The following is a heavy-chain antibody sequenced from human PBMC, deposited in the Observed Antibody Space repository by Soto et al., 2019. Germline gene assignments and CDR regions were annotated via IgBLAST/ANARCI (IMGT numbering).Heavy chain of an antibody. CDR1: GYTFNTFG. CDR3: ARDSPPVDY. CDR2: ISAYNGNT. J-gene: IGHJ4*02. V-gene: IGHV1-18*01. Sequence: ASVKVSCKASGYTFNTFGISWVRQAPGQGLEWMGWISAYNGNTKYAQKLQGRVTMTTDTSTSTAYMELRSLRSDDTAVYYCARDSPPVDYWGQGTLVTVSS.